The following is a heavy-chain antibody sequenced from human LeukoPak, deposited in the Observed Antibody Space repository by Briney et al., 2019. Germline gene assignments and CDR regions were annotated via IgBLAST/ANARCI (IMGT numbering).Heavy chain of an antibody. V-gene: IGHV1-18*01. J-gene: IGHJ6*03. CDR3: ASEYSSSWSSRFYYYYYMDV. D-gene: IGHD6-13*01. Sequence: ASVKVSCKASGYTFTGFGISWVRQGPGQGLEWMGWISAYNGDKKYAQKFQGRVTMTTDISTSTAYMELSSLRSEDTAVYYCASEYSSSWSSRFYYYYYMDVWGKGTTVTVSS. CDR2: ISAYNGDK. CDR1: GYTFTGFG.